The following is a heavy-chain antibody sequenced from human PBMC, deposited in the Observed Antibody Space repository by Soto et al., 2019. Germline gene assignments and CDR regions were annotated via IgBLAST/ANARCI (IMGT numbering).Heavy chain of an antibody. D-gene: IGHD3-22*01. CDR1: GGSISSGDYY. Sequence: SETLSLTCTVSGGSISSGDYYWSWIRQPPGKGLEWIGYIYYSGSTYYNPSLKSRVTISVDTSKNQFSPKLSSVTAADTAVYYCAIHNYDSSGYYHYYYGMDVWGQGTTVTVSS. CDR3: AIHNYDSSGYYHYYYGMDV. V-gene: IGHV4-30-4*01. J-gene: IGHJ6*02. CDR2: IYYSGST.